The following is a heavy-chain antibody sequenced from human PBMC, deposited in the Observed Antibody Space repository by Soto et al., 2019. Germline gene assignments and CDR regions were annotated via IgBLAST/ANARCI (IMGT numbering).Heavy chain of an antibody. CDR1: GFTFSNAW. CDR3: TTGMIHYYDSSGYYYVLDYYYYGMDV. D-gene: IGHD3-22*01. J-gene: IGHJ6*02. V-gene: IGHV3-15*07. CDR2: IKSKTDGETT. Sequence: GGSLRLSCASSGFTFSNAWMNWVRQAPGKGLEWVGRIKSKTDGETTDYAAPVKGRFTISRDDSKNTLYLQMNSLKTEDTAVYYCTTGMIHYYDSSGYYYVLDYYYYGMDVWGQGTTVTVSS.